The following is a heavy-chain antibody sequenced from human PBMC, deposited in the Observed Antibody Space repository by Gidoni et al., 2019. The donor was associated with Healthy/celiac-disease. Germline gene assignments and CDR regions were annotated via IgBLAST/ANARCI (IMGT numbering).Heavy chain of an antibody. V-gene: IGHV1-46*01. J-gene: IGHJ6*03. D-gene: IGHD3-3*01. CDR1: GYTFTSYY. CDR2: IYPSGGST. Sequence: QVQLVQSGAEVKKPGASVKVSCKASGYTFTSYYMLWVRQAPGQGLAWMGIIYPSGGSTSYAQKFQGRVTMTRDTSTSTVYMELSSLRSEDTAVYYCARGYTIFGVGNPYYYYYMDVWGKGTTVTVSS. CDR3: ARGYTIFGVGNPYYYYYMDV.